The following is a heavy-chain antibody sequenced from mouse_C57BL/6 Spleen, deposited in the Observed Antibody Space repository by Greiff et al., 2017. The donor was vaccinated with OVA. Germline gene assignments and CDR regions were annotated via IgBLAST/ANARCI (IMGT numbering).Heavy chain of an antibody. CDR3: ARRGYGSSYALDY. J-gene: IGHJ2*01. V-gene: IGHV1-53*01. CDR1: GYTFTSYW. Sequence: VQLQQPGTELVKPGASVKLSCKASGYTFTSYWMHWVKQRPGQGLEWIGNINPSNGGTNYNEKFKSKATLTVDKSSSTAYMQLSSLTSEDSAVDYCARRGYGSSYALDYWGQGTTLTVSS. D-gene: IGHD1-1*01. CDR2: INPSNGGT.